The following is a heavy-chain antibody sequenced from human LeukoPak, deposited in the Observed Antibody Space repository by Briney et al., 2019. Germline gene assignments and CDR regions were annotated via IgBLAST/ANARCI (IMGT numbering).Heavy chain of an antibody. Sequence: GGSLRLSCAAPGFIFSTYAMHWVRQAPGKGLEWVAVISFDESEKYYADSVKGRFTISRDNSKHMLYLQMNSLRVEDAAVYYCAKALLDSGYDLSRYYYYYMDVWGKGTTVAVSS. CDR2: ISFDESEK. J-gene: IGHJ6*03. CDR1: GFIFSTYA. CDR3: AKALLDSGYDLSRYYYYYMDV. V-gene: IGHV3-30*04. D-gene: IGHD5-12*01.